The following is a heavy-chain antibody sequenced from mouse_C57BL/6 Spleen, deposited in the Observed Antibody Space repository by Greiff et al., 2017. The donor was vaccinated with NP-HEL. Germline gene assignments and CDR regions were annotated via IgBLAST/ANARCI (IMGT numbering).Heavy chain of an antibody. Sequence: QVQLQQSGTELVKPGASVKLSCKASGYTFTSYWMHWVKQRPGQGLEWIGNINPSNGGTNYNEKFKSKATLTVDKSSSTAYMQLSSLTSEDSAVYLCAGAYYGDYYAVDYWGRGTSVTVS. D-gene: IGHD2-10*01. V-gene: IGHV1-53*01. CDR3: AGAYYGDYYAVDY. CDR1: GYTFTSYW. CDR2: INPSNGGT. J-gene: IGHJ4*01.